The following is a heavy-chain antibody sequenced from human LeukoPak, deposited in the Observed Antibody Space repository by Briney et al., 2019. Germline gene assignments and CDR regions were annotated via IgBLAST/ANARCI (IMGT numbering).Heavy chain of an antibody. CDR3: ARVRWDSSGYYFDY. D-gene: IGHD3-22*01. CDR1: AGSFSGYY. J-gene: IGHJ4*02. CDR2: INHSGST. V-gene: IGHV4-34*01. Sequence: SETLSLTCAGYAGSFSGYYWSWIRQPPGKGLEWIGEINHSGSTNYNPSLKSRVTISVDTSKNQFSLKLSSVTAADTAVYYCARVRWDSSGYYFDYWGQGTLVTVSS.